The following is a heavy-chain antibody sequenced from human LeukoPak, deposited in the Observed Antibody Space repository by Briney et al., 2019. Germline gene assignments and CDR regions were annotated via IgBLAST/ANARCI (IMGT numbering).Heavy chain of an antibody. D-gene: IGHD5-12*01. Sequence: GGSLRLSCAASGFTFSSYSMNWVRQAPGKGLEWVSYISSSSSTIYYADSVRGRFTISRDNSRTSLYLQMNSLRAEDTAIYYCAKGYSGYDYAFDIWGQGTMVTVSS. CDR1: GFTFSSYS. CDR3: AKGYSGYDYAFDI. CDR2: ISSSSSTI. J-gene: IGHJ3*02. V-gene: IGHV3-48*01.